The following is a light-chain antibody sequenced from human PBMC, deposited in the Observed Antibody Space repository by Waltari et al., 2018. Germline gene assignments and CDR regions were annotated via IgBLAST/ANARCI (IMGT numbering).Light chain of an antibody. CDR3: QQYHNLPAT. Sequence: DIQMTQSPSSPSASSGDRVTITCQASQDISNSLNWYQQKPGKAPKVLIYDAANLESGVPSRFSGSGFGTDFTFTISSLQPEDLATYFCQQYHNLPATFGGGTKVESK. V-gene: IGKV1-33*01. CDR1: QDISNS. J-gene: IGKJ4*01. CDR2: DAA.